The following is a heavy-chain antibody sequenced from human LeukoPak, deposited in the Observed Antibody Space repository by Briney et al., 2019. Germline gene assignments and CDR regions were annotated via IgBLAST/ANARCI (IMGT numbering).Heavy chain of an antibody. J-gene: IGHJ4*02. CDR3: ARSELGYFDY. Sequence: SQTLSLTCAISGDSVSSNSAAWNWIRQSPSRGLEWLGRTYYRSKWYNNYAVSVKSRITINLDTSKNQFSLHLNSETPEDTAVYYCARSELGYFDYWGQGTLVTVSS. CDR2: TYYRSKWYN. D-gene: IGHD3-16*01. CDR1: GDSVSSNSAA. V-gene: IGHV6-1*01.